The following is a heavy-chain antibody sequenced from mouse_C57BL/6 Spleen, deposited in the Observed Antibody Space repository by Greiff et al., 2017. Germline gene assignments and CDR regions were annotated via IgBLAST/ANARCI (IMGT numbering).Heavy chain of an antibody. J-gene: IGHJ2*01. D-gene: IGHD4-1*01. Sequence: EVKLVESGGDLVKPGGSLKLSCAASGFTFSSYGMSWVRQTPDKRLEWVATISSGGSYTYYPDSVKGRFTISRDNAKNTLYLQMSSLKSEDTAMYYCARLGPTSFDYWGQGTTLTVSS. CDR1: GFTFSSYG. V-gene: IGHV5-6*01. CDR3: ARLGPTSFDY. CDR2: ISSGGSYT.